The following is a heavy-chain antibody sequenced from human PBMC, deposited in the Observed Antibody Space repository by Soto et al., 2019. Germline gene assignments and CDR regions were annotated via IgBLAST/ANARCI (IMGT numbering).Heavy chain of an antibody. Sequence: GESLKISCKGSGYSFAGYWIGWVRQMPGKGLDWMGVIYPGDSDTRYSPSFHGQVTISADKSIGTAYLQWSSLKASDTAMYFCARLPGVRGVFDGFNVWGQGTMVTVS. CDR1: GYSFAGYW. D-gene: IGHD3-10*01. J-gene: IGHJ3*01. CDR3: ARLPGVRGVFDGFNV. CDR2: IYPGDSDT. V-gene: IGHV5-51*01.